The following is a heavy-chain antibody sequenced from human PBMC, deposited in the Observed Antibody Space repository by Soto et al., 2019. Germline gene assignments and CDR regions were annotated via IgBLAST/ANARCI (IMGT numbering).Heavy chain of an antibody. J-gene: IGHJ5*02. CDR2: IATYNSNR. D-gene: IGHD3-10*01. CDR1: GDTFTNFG. V-gene: IGHV1-18*01. Sequence: ASVKVSCKTSGDTFTNFGLSWVRQAPGQGLEWMGWIATYNSNRSLAQRFQGRLTLTTDTSTSTAYMELKSLGYDDTAIYYCARVVRGVVNWLDPWGQGTLVTVYS. CDR3: ARVVRGVVNWLDP.